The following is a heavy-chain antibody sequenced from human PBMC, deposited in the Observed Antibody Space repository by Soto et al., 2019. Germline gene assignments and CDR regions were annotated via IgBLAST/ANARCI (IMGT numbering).Heavy chain of an antibody. CDR3: ARDWCGLDY. CDR1: GYTFTSYG. V-gene: IGHV1-18*01. CDR2: INPYNGNT. Sequence: QVQLVQSGAEVKKPGASVKVSCKASGYTFTSYGISWVRQAPGQGLEWMGWINPYNGNTNYAQKLQGRGTMTTDTSTNTAYIELSSLRSDDRAVYYCARDWCGLDYWGPGTLVTVSS. D-gene: IGHD2-8*01. J-gene: IGHJ4*02.